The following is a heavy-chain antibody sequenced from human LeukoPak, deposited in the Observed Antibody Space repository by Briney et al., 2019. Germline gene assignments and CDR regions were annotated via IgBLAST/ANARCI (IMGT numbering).Heavy chain of an antibody. D-gene: IGHD6-6*01. CDR1: GFTFSSYG. J-gene: IGHJ6*03. V-gene: IGHV3-33*06. CDR2: IWYDGSNK. Sequence: PGRSLRHSCAASGFTFSSYGMHWVRQAPGKGLEWVALIWYDGSNKYYADSVKGRFTISRDNPKNTLYLQMNSLRAEDTAVYYCAKAGYSSSSFDFYYYMDVWGRGTTVTVSS. CDR3: AKAGYSSSSFDFYYYMDV.